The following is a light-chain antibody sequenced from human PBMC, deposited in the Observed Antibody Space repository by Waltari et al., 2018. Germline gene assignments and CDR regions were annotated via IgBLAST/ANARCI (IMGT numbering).Light chain of an antibody. CDR1: QRIDNF. Sequence: DVKMTQSPFSLSASVGDRVTITCRASQRIDNFLSWYQQKPGKAPNLLIYGASNLQSGVPSRFSGSGFGTDFTLTITSLQPQDSATYYCQQSYTTSWTFGQGTTVEVK. V-gene: IGKV1-39*01. CDR3: QQSYTTSWT. J-gene: IGKJ1*01. CDR2: GAS.